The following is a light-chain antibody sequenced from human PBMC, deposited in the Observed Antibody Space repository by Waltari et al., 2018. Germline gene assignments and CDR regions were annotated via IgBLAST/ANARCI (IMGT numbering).Light chain of an antibody. CDR3: QQRHNWPPGVS. Sequence: EIVLTQSRATLSLSPGERATLSCRASESVRSYLAWYQQKPRQAHSLLICHTSHRATGIPARFSGRGSGTDVTLTISSLEPEYFAFYYCQQRHNWPPGVSFGQVTKLEIK. CDR1: ESVRSY. J-gene: IGKJ2*03. CDR2: HTS. V-gene: IGKV3-11*01.